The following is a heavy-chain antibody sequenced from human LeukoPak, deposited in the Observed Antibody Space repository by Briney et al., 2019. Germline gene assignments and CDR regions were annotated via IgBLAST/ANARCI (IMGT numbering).Heavy chain of an antibody. D-gene: IGHD4-17*01. V-gene: IGHV3-33*08. CDR2: IWYDGSNK. CDR3: ARERSTVTTFGMDV. Sequence: GGSLRLSGAASGFTFSNYSVKWVRQAPGKGLEWVAVIWYDGSNKYYADSVKGRFTISRDNSKNTLYLQMNSLRAEDTAVYYCARERSTVTTFGMDVWGQGTTVTVSS. J-gene: IGHJ6*02. CDR1: GFTFSNYS.